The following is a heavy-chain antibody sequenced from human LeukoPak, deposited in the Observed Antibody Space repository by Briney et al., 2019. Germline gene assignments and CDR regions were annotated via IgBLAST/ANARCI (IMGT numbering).Heavy chain of an antibody. CDR2: INHSGST. CDR1: GGSFSGYY. CDR3: ARGFPPYDYVWGSYRLYYFDY. V-gene: IGHV4-34*01. J-gene: IGHJ4*02. Sequence: PSETLSLTCAVYGGSFSGYYWSWIRQPPGKGLEWIGEINHSGSTNYNPSLKSRVTVSVDTSKNQFSLKLSSVTAADTAVYYCARGFPPYDYVWGSYRLYYFDYWGQGTLVTVSS. D-gene: IGHD3-16*02.